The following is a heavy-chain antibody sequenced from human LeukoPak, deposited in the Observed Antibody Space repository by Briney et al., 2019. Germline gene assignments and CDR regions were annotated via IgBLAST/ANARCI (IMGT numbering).Heavy chain of an antibody. J-gene: IGHJ4*02. D-gene: IGHD3-10*01. CDR3: ARDLGITMVRGVIVSGEDY. Sequence: ASVKVSCKASGYTFTSYGISWVRQAPGQGLEWMGWISAYNGNTNYAQKLQGRVTMTTDPSTSTAYMELRSLRSDDTAVYYCARDLGITMVRGVIVSGEDYWGQGTLVTVSS. CDR1: GYTFTSYG. V-gene: IGHV1-18*01. CDR2: ISAYNGNT.